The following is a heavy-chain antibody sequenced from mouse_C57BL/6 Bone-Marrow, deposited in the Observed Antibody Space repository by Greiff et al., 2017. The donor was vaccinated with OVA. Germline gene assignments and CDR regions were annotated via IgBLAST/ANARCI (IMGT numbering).Heavy chain of an antibody. J-gene: IGHJ3*01. D-gene: IGHD2-4*01. V-gene: IGHV5-12*01. CDR3: ARRSGHYDYASWFAY. CDR1: GFTFSDYY. CDR2: ISNGGGST. Sequence: EVQRVESGGGLVQPGGSLKLSCAASGFTFSDYYMYWVRQTPEKRLEWVAYISNGGGSTYYPDTVKGRFTISRDNAKNTLYLQMSRLKSEDTAMYYCARRSGHYDYASWFAYWGQGTLVTVSA.